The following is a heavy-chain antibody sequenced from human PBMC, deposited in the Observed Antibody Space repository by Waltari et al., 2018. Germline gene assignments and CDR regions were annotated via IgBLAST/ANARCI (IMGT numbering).Heavy chain of an antibody. CDR3: AKSASGSSPGWSDP. CDR1: GFTFSTYG. D-gene: IGHD6-6*01. CDR2: IRYDGNDK. Sequence: QVQLVESGGGVVQPGGSLRLSCAASGFTFSTYGLHWVRQAPGKGLEWGSFIRYDGNDKYYTDSVKDQFTISRDNSKNTLYLQMNSLRAEDTAVYYCAKSASGSSPGWSDPWGQGTLVTVSS. J-gene: IGHJ5*02. V-gene: IGHV3-30*02.